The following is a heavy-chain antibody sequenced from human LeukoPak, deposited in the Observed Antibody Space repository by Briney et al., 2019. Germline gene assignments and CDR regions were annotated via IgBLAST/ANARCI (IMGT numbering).Heavy chain of an antibody. D-gene: IGHD3-10*01. CDR3: ARDRGPGWFGP. V-gene: IGHV3-66*03. CDR1: GFTVSSNY. J-gene: IGHJ5*02. Sequence: GGSLRLTCTVSGFTVSSNYVSWDRQAPGKGLEWVSVIYSTGITFYADSVKGRFTTSRDNSKNTVYLQMNSLRPEDTAVYYCARDRGPGWFGPWGQGTLVTVSS. CDR2: IYSTGIT.